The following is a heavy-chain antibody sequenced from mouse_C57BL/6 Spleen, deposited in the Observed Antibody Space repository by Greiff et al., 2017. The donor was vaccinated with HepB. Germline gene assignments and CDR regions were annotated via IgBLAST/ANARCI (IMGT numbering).Heavy chain of an antibody. CDR3: ARAITAVGGYFDY. V-gene: IGHV5-16*01. J-gene: IGHJ2*01. CDR1: GFTFSDYY. CDR2: INYDGSST. D-gene: IGHD1-1*01. Sequence: EVKLVESEGGLVQPGSSMKLSCTASGFTFSDYYMAWVRQVPEKGLEWIANINYDGSSTYYLDSLKSRFIISRDNAKNILYMQMRSLKSADTATHYCARAITAVGGYFDYWGQGTTLTVSS.